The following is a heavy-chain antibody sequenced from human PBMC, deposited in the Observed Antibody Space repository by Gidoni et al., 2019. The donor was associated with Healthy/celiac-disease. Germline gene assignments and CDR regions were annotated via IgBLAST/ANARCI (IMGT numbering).Heavy chain of an antibody. CDR1: GFTFSSYS. CDR2: ISSSRSYI. D-gene: IGHD4-17*01. V-gene: IGHV3-21*01. CDR3: ARGRMTTVTLFDY. Sequence: EVQLVESGGGLVKPGGSLRLSCAASGFTFSSYSMNWVRQAPGKGLEWVSSISSSRSYIYYADSVKGRFTISRDNAKNSLYLQMNSLRAEDTAVYYCARGRMTTVTLFDYWGQGTLVTVSS. J-gene: IGHJ4*02.